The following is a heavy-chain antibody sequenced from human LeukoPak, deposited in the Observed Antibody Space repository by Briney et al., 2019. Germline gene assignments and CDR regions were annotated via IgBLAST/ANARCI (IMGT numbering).Heavy chain of an antibody. CDR3: ARGTSGRYYFFDY. D-gene: IGHD1-26*01. V-gene: IGHV3-23*01. CDR2: ISGSGGGT. CDR1: GFTFSSYA. J-gene: IGHJ4*02. Sequence: GGSLRLSCAASGFTFSSYAMSWVRQAPGKGLEWVSAISGSGGGTYYADSVKGRFTISRDNAKKTLYLQMNSLRAEDTAVYYCARGTSGRYYFFDYWGQGTLVTVSS.